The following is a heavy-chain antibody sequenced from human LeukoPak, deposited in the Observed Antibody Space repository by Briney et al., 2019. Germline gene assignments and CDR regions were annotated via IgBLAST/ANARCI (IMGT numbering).Heavy chain of an antibody. J-gene: IGHJ4*02. Sequence: GSLRLSCAASGFTFRNYVMSWIRQPPGKGLEWIGEINHSGSTNYNPSLKSRVTISVDTSKNQFSLKLSSVTAADTAVYYCARGRRVGNYDFWSGYRTLPYFDYWGQGTLVTVSS. V-gene: IGHV4-34*01. CDR3: ARGRRVGNYDFWSGYRTLPYFDY. CDR1: GFTFRNYV. D-gene: IGHD3-3*01. CDR2: INHSGST.